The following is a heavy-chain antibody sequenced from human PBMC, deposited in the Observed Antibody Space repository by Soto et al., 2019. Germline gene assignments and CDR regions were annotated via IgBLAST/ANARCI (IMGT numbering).Heavy chain of an antibody. CDR1: GGSIRSYY. CDR2: IDYSGTT. V-gene: IGHV4-59*01. CDR3: VGEMYGGFRFDY. D-gene: IGHD2-8*01. Sequence: SETLSLTCAVSGGSIRSYYWSWIRQPPGKGPEWIGYIDYSGTTNYNPSLKSRVTISVDTSKNQFSLKLRSVTAADAAVYFCVGEMYGGFRFDYWGRGTLVTVPQ. J-gene: IGHJ4*02.